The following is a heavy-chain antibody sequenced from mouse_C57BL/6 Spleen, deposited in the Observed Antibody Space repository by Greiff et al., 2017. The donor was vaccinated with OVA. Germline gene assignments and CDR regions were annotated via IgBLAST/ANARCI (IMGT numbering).Heavy chain of an antibody. D-gene: IGHD2-5*01. Sequence: QVQLQQPGAELVRPGSSVKLSCKASGYTFTSYWMHWVKQRPIQGLEWIGNIDPSDSETHYNQKFKDKATLTVDKSSSTAYMQLSSLTSEDSAVYYCARLGSNYVWYFDVWGTGTTVTVSS. CDR2: IDPSDSET. CDR3: ARLGSNYVWYFDV. J-gene: IGHJ1*03. CDR1: GYTFTSYW. V-gene: IGHV1-52*01.